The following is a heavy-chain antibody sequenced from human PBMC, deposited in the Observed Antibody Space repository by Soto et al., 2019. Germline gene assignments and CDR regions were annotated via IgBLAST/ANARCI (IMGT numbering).Heavy chain of an antibody. CDR2: IKLDGSEK. CDR1: GFTFSNYW. D-gene: IGHD5-12*01. V-gene: IGHV3-7*01. Sequence: EVQLVESGGGLVQPGGSLRLSCAASGFTFSNYWMTWVRQAPGKGLEWVANIKLDGSEKYYVDSVKGRFTISRDNAKSSLYLQMNSLRAEDTAVYYCARPWNSDYTTAAYDIWGQGTMVTVSS. CDR3: ARPWNSDYTTAAYDI. J-gene: IGHJ3*02.